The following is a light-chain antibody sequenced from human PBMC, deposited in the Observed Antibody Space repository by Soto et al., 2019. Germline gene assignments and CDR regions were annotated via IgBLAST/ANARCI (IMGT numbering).Light chain of an antibody. CDR3: QQYGSSPPRT. J-gene: IGKJ1*01. Sequence: EIVLTQSPGTLSLSPGERATLSCRASQSVSSSYLAWYQQKPRQAPRLLIYGASSRATGIPDRFSGSGSGTDFTLTISRLEPEDFAVYYCQQYGSSPPRTFGQGTKVEIK. V-gene: IGKV3-20*01. CDR1: QSVSSSY. CDR2: GAS.